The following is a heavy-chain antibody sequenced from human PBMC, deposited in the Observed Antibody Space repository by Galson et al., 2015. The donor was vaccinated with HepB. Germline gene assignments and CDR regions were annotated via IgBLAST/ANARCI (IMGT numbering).Heavy chain of an antibody. CDR2: IIPIFGTA. Sequence: SVKVSCKASGGTFSSYAISWVRQAPGQGLEWMGGIIPIFGTANYAQKFQGRVTITADESTSTAYMELSSLRSENTAVYYCARDPPFPLRDYYYGMDVWGQGTTVTVSS. D-gene: IGHD5/OR15-5a*01. CDR1: GGTFSSYA. CDR3: ARDPPFPLRDYYYGMDV. J-gene: IGHJ6*02. V-gene: IGHV1-69*13.